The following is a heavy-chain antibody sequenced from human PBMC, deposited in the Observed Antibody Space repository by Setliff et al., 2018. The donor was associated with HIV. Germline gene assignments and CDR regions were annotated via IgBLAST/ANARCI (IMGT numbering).Heavy chain of an antibody. J-gene: IGHJ6*02. CDR3: ARDDSNYRQHGMDV. CDR1: GFPFSDYY. V-gene: IGHV3-11*04. Sequence: GGSLRLSCAASGFPFSDYYMSWIRQAPGKGLEWVSYISSSGSTIYYADSVKGRFTISRDNAKNSLYLQMNSLRAEDTAVYYCARDDSNYRQHGMDVWGQGTTVTVSS. CDR2: ISSSGSTI. D-gene: IGHD4-4*01.